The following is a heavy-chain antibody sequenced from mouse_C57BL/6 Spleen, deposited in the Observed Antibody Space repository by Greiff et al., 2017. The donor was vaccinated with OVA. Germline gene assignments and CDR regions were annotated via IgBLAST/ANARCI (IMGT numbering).Heavy chain of an antibody. Sequence: VHVKQSGAELVRPGASVKLSCTASGFNIKDYYMHWVKQRPEQGLEWIGRIDPEDGDTEYAPKFQGKATMTADTSSNTAYLQLSSLTSEDTAVYYCTTCYDYDPWFAYWGQGTLVTVSA. D-gene: IGHD2-4*01. CDR2: IDPEDGDT. CDR3: TTCYDYDPWFAY. J-gene: IGHJ3*01. CDR1: GFNIKDYY. V-gene: IGHV14-1*01.